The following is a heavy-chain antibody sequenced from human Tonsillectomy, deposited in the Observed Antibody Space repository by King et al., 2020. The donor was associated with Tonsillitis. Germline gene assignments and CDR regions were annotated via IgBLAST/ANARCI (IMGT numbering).Heavy chain of an antibody. CDR2: IYSGGST. CDR1: VFTVSSNY. V-gene: IGHV3-53*01. Sequence: QLVQSGGGLIQPGGSLRLSCAASVFTVSSNYMSWVRQAPGEGLEWVSIIYSGGSTDYADYVKGRFTISRDNSKNTLYLQMNSLRAEDTAVYYCARDVAAAGFLWDWGQGTLVTVSS. J-gene: IGHJ4*02. CDR3: ARDVAAAGFLWD. D-gene: IGHD6-13*01.